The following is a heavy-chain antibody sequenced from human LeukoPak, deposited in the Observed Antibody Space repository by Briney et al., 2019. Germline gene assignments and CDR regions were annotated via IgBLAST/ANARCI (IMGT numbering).Heavy chain of an antibody. D-gene: IGHD6-19*01. CDR2: IYTSGST. J-gene: IGHJ4*02. CDR1: GASISRYY. CDR3: ARSGGDRGWYYFDY. V-gene: IGHV4-4*07. Sequence: SETLSLTCTVSGASISRYYWSWIRQPAGKGLEWIGRIYTSGSTDYNPSLKSRLTMSVDTSKNQFSLKLTSMTAADTAVYYCARSGGDRGWYYFDYWGQGTLVTVSS.